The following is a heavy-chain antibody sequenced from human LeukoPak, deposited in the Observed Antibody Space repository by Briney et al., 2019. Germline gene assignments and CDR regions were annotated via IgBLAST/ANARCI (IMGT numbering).Heavy chain of an antibody. D-gene: IGHD3-22*01. V-gene: IGHV1-69*13. J-gene: IGHJ4*02. CDR2: IIPIFGTA. CDR1: GGTFSSYA. CDR3: AREENYYYDSSGYRFDY. Sequence: GASVKVSRKASGGTFSSYAISWVRQAPGQGLEWMGGIIPIFGTANYAQKFQGRVTITADESTSTAYMELSSLRSEDTAVYYCAREENYYYDSSGYRFDYWGQGTLVTVSS.